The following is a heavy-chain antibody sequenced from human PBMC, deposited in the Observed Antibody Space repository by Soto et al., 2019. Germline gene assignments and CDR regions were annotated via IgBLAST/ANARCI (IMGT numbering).Heavy chain of an antibody. CDR3: ARGPEVVALTNNFDY. D-gene: IGHD2-15*01. J-gene: IGHJ4*02. CDR1: GGSFSGYY. Sequence: SETLSLTCAVYGGSFSGYYWSWIRQPPGKGLEWIGEINHSGSTNYNPSLKSRVTISVDTSKNQFSLKLSSVTAADTAVYYCARGPEVVALTNNFDYWGQGTLVTVSS. V-gene: IGHV4-34*01. CDR2: INHSGST.